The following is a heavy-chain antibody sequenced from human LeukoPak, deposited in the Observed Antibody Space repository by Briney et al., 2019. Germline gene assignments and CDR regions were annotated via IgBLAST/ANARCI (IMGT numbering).Heavy chain of an antibody. CDR1: GYTFTSYG. Sequence: ASVNVSCKASGYTFTSYGISWVRQAPGQGLEWMGWMNPNSGNTGYAQKFQGRVTMTRNTSISTAYMELSSLRSEDTAVYYCARARGRRRARGTTTYYFDYWGQGTLVTVSS. V-gene: IGHV1-8*02. D-gene: IGHD4-17*01. CDR2: MNPNSGNT. CDR3: ARARGRRRARGTTTYYFDY. J-gene: IGHJ4*02.